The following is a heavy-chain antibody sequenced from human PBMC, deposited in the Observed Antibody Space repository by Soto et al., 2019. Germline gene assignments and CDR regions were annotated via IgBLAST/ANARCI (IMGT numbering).Heavy chain of an antibody. CDR2: IYYSGST. Sequence: PSETLSLTCTVSGGSISSGGYYWSWIRQHPGKGLERIGYIYYSGSTYYNPSLKSRVTISVDTSKNQFSLKLSSVTAADTAVYYCARDHPITMLIWGQGTTVTVSS. CDR1: GGSISSGGYY. J-gene: IGHJ6*02. D-gene: IGHD3-10*02. V-gene: IGHV4-31*03. CDR3: ARDHPITMLI.